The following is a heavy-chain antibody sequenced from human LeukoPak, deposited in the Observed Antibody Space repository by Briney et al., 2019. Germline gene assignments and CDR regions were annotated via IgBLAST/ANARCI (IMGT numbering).Heavy chain of an antibody. V-gene: IGHV3-15*01. CDR1: GFTFNNAW. J-gene: IGHJ4*02. CDR2: IKSKSIGGTT. CDR3: TTAPAGTFDY. Sequence: PGGSLRLSCAASGFTFNNAWMSWVRQAPGKGPERVGRIKSKSIGGTTDYAEPVKGRFSIARDDSKNTLYLEMNSLKTEDTAVYYCTTAPAGTFDYWGQGTLVTVSS. D-gene: IGHD1-26*01.